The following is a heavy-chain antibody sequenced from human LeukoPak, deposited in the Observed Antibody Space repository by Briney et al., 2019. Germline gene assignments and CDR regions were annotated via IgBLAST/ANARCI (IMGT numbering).Heavy chain of an antibody. CDR3: AKDVYDCSGGSCPQYYYVMDV. CDR2: IRFDGSEK. J-gene: IGHJ6*02. Sequence: GGSLRLSCTASGFTFSSHGMHWVRQAPGKGLEWVSFIRFDGSEKYYADSVRGRFTISRDNSKNTLSLQMNSLRAEDTALYYCAKDVYDCSGGSCPQYYYVMDVWGQGTTATVSS. D-gene: IGHD2-15*01. V-gene: IGHV3-30*02. CDR1: GFTFSSHG.